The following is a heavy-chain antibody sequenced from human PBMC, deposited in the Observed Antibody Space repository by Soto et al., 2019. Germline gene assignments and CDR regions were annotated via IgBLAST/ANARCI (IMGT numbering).Heavy chain of an antibody. J-gene: IGHJ6*02. CDR2: INHSGST. CDR1: GGFFSGYY. Sequence: SETLSLTCAVYGGFFSGYYWSWIRQPPGKGLEWIGEINHSGSTNYNPSLKSRVTISADTSKNQFSLKLSSVTAADTAVYYCARFRRITIFGVVSYYYGMDVWGQGTTVTVSS. D-gene: IGHD3-3*01. V-gene: IGHV4-34*01. CDR3: ARFRRITIFGVVSYYYGMDV.